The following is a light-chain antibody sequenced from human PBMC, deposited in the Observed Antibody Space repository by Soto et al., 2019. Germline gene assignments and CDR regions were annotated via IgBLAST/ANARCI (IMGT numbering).Light chain of an antibody. CDR3: QSYHSSTPYV. CDR1: GGSIASGY. J-gene: IGLJ1*01. CDR2: EDN. Sequence: NFMLTQPHSVSESPGKTVTISCTRSGGSIASGYVQWYQQRPGSAPTTVIYEDNQRPSGAPDRFSGSIDRSSNSASLTISGLKTEDEADYYCQSYHSSTPYVFGTGTKVTVL. V-gene: IGLV6-57*03.